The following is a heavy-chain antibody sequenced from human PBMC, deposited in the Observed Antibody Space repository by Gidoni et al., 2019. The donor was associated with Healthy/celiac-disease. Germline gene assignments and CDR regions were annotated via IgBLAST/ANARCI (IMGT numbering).Heavy chain of an antibody. V-gene: IGHV3-7*01. CDR3: ARDSSSWYGDDAFDI. CDR2: IKQDGSEK. Sequence: EVQLVESGGGLVQPGGSLRLSCAASGFTFSSYCMSWVRQAPGKGLEWVANIKQDGSEKYYVDSVKGRFTISRDNAKNSLYLQMNSLRAEDTAVYYCARDSSSWYGDDAFDIWGQGTMVTVSS. J-gene: IGHJ3*02. D-gene: IGHD6-13*01. CDR1: GFTFSSYC.